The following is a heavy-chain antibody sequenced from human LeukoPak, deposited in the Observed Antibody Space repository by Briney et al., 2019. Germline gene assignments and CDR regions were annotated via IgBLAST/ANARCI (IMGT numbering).Heavy chain of an antibody. Sequence: ASVKVSCKASGYTFTGYYMHWVRQAPGQGLEWMGWINPNSGGTNYAQKFQGRVTMTRDTSISTAYMELSRLRSDDTAVYYCARDQRSDGYNYYFDYWGQGTLVTVSS. CDR2: INPNSGGT. D-gene: IGHD5-24*01. J-gene: IGHJ4*02. CDR1: GYTFTGYY. V-gene: IGHV1-2*02. CDR3: ARDQRSDGYNYYFDY.